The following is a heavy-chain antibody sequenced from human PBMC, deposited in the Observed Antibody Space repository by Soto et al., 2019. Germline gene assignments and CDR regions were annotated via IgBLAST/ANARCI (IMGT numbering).Heavy chain of an antibody. Sequence: QVQLVQSGAEVKKPGSSVKVSCKASGGTFSSYAISWVRQAPGQGLEWMGGIIPIFGTANYAQKFQGRVTITADESTSTAYMELISLRSEDTAVYYCAREGYRPGPYYYYGMDVWGQGTTVTVSS. CDR3: AREGYRPGPYYYYGMDV. J-gene: IGHJ6*02. CDR1: GGTFSSYA. CDR2: IIPIFGTA. V-gene: IGHV1-69*01. D-gene: IGHD2-15*01.